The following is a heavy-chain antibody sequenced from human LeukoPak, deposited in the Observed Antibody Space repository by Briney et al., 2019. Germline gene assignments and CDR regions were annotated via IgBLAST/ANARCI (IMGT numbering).Heavy chain of an antibody. J-gene: IGHJ3*02. Sequence: SETLSLTCTVSGGSIGSSSYYWGWIRQPPGKGLEWVGSIYYSGSTYYNPSLKSRVTISVDTSKNQFSLKLSSVTAADTAVYYCASTYTGLLWFGESNDAFDIWGQGTMVTVSS. CDR2: IYYSGST. CDR1: GGSIGSSSYY. V-gene: IGHV4-39*01. CDR3: ASTYTGLLWFGESNDAFDI. D-gene: IGHD3-10*01.